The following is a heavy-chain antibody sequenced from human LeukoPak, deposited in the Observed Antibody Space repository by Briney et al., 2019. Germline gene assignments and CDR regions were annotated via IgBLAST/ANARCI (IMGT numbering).Heavy chain of an antibody. Sequence: PGGSLRLSCAASGFTFSSHWMDWVRQAPGKGLEWVANIKQDGSESYYLDSVKGRFTISRDNAKSSLYLQMNSLRAEDTALYYCATHRGYSYGTAEDFDYWGQGTLVTVSS. CDR1: GFTFSSHW. D-gene: IGHD5-18*01. V-gene: IGHV3-7*01. CDR2: IKQDGSES. J-gene: IGHJ4*02. CDR3: ATHRGYSYGTAEDFDY.